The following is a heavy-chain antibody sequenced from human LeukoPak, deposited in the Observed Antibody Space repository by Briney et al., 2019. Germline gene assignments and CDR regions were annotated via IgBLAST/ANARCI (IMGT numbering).Heavy chain of an antibody. CDR1: GGSFSGYY. CDR2: INHSGST. J-gene: IGHJ6*03. V-gene: IGHV4-34*01. D-gene: IGHD3-10*01. CDR3: ARENMYYYGSGRPGSYYYYYYMDV. Sequence: SETLSLTCAVYGGSFSGYYWSWIRQPPGKGLEWIGEINHSGSTNYNPSLKSRVTISVDTSKNQFSLKLSSVTAADTAVYYCARENMYYYGSGRPGSYYYYYYMDVWGKGTTVTVSS.